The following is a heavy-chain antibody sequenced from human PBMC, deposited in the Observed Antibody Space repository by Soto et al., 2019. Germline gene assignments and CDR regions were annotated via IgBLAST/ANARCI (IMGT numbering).Heavy chain of an antibody. D-gene: IGHD3-10*01. CDR3: TTDPKTYYGSGSYYNDYAFDI. Sequence: EVQLVESGGGLVKPGGSLRLSCAASGFTFSNAWMSWVRQAPGKGLEWVGRITSKTDGGTTDYAAPVKGRFTISRDDLKNTLYLQMNSLKTEDTAVYYCTTDPKTYYGSGSYYNDYAFDIWGQGTMVTVSS. CDR2: ITSKTDGGTT. J-gene: IGHJ3*02. V-gene: IGHV3-15*01. CDR1: GFTFSNAW.